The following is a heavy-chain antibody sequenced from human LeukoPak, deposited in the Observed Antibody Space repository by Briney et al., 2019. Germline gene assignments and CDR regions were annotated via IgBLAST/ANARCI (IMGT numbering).Heavy chain of an antibody. CDR2: IISSSSYI. CDR3: ARDRSVSYTDYYDSSGYYSDAFDI. CDR1: GFTFSSYS. D-gene: IGHD3-22*01. J-gene: IGHJ3*02. Sequence: GGSLRLSCAASGFTFSSYSMNWVRQAPGKGLEWVSSIISSSSYIYYADSVKGRFTISRDNAKNSLYLQMNSLRAEDTDVYYCARDRSVSYTDYYDSSGYYSDAFDIWGQGTMVTVSS. V-gene: IGHV3-21*01.